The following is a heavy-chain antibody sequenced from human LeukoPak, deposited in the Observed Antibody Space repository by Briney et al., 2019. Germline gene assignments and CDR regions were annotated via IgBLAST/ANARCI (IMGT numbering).Heavy chain of an antibody. CDR3: ARVVVPAARSYYYYYYMDV. V-gene: IGHV1-8*01. CDR2: MNPNSGNT. Sequence: ASVRVSCKASGYTFTSYDINWVRQATGQGLEWMGWMNPNSGNTGYAQKFQGRVTMTTNTSISTAYMELSSLRSEDTDVYYCARVVVPAARSYYYYYYMDVWGKGTTVTVSS. D-gene: IGHD2-2*01. CDR1: GYTFTSYD. J-gene: IGHJ6*03.